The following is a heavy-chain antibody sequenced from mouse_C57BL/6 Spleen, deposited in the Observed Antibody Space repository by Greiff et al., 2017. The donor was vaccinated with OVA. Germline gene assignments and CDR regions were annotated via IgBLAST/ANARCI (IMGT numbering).Heavy chain of an antibody. CDR1: GFTFSDYG. CDR2: ISSGSSTL. D-gene: IGHD1-1*02. V-gene: IGHV5-17*01. CDR3: ARRSRVYGPYYFDY. J-gene: IGHJ2*01. Sequence: VQLKESGGGLVKPGGSLKLSCAASGFTFSDYGMHWVRQAPEQGLEWVAYISSGSSTLYYADTVKGRFTISRDNAKNTLFLQMTSLRSEDTAMYYCARRSRVYGPYYFDYWGQGTTLTVSS.